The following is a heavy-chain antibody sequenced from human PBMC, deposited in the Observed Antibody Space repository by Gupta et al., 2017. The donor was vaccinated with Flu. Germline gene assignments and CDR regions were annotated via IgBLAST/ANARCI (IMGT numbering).Heavy chain of an antibody. Sequence: EVQLLESGGGLVQPGGSLRLSCGASGFTLSDSWIRWVRQAPGKGPELVANINRDGSVINYMDFVRGRFTISRDNAKNAVYFQMNSLRVDDTAVYYCARDVGSGDYDSWGQGTLVTVSS. D-gene: IGHD4-17*01. CDR1: GFTLSDSW. CDR2: INRDGSVI. J-gene: IGHJ5*01. CDR3: ARDVGSGDYDS. V-gene: IGHV3-7*01.